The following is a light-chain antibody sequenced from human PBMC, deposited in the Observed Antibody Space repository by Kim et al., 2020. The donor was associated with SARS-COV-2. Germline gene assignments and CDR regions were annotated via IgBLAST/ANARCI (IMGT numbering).Light chain of an antibody. CDR3: QVWDSSSDHLV. J-gene: IGLJ2*01. Sequence: SYELTQPPSVSVAPGKTATITCGGNHIGSKSVYWYQQKPGQAPVLVIYYDSDRPSGIPERFSGSNSGNTATLTISRVEAGDEADYYCQVWDSSSDHLVFG. V-gene: IGLV3-21*04. CDR2: YDS. CDR1: HIGSKS.